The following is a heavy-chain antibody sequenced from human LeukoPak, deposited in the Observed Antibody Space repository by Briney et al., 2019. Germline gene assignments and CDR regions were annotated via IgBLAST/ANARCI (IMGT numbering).Heavy chain of an antibody. V-gene: IGHV3-23*01. CDR1: GFTFSSSA. Sequence: GGSLRLSCAASGFTFSSSAMSWVRQVPGKGLEWVSGISASGGSTYYADSVRGRFTISRDNSKNTLYVQMNSLRDEDTAVYYCAKGQRWESPHYLDSWGQGTLVTVSS. J-gene: IGHJ4*02. D-gene: IGHD1-26*01. CDR2: ISASGGST. CDR3: AKGQRWESPHYLDS.